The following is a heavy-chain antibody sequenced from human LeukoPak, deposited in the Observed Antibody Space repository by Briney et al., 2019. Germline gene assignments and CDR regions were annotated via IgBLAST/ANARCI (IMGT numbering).Heavy chain of an antibody. V-gene: IGHV4-4*02. CDR1: GGSISSSNW. CDR3: ARDSSSWYYYYYYMDV. Sequence: SGTLSLTCAVSGGSISSSNWWSWVRQPPGKGLEWIGEIYHSGSTNYNPSLKSRVTISVDKSKNQFSLKLSSVTAADTAVYYCARDSSSWYYYYYYMDVWGKGTTVTVSS. J-gene: IGHJ6*03. D-gene: IGHD6-13*01. CDR2: IYHSGST.